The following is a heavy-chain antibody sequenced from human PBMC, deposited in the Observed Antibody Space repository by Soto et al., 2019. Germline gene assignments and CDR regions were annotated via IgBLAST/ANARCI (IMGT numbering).Heavy chain of an antibody. Sequence: SETLSLTCAVYGGSFSGYYWSWIRQPPGKGLEWIGEINHSGSTNYNPSLKSRVTISVDTSKNQFSLKLSSVTAADTAVYYCARNGATPGDTYYYYYYMDVWGKGTTVTVSS. CDR3: ARNGATPGDTYYYYYYMDV. CDR1: GGSFSGYY. J-gene: IGHJ6*03. CDR2: INHSGST. V-gene: IGHV4-34*01. D-gene: IGHD1-26*01.